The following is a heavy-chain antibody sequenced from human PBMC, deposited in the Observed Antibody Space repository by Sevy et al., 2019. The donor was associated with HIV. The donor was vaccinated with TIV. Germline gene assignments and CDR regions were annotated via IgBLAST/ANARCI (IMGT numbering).Heavy chain of an antibody. CDR1: GYTLTEFS. Sequence: ASVKVSCKVSGYTLTEFSMHWVRQAPGKGLEWMATFDPEDDETIYAQKFQGRVTMAEDTSTDTVYMELSSLRSDDTAVYYCATTKDYYGSSGYPFDYWGQGTLVTVSS. CDR2: FDPEDDET. D-gene: IGHD3-22*01. CDR3: ATTKDYYGSSGYPFDY. J-gene: IGHJ4*02. V-gene: IGHV1-24*01.